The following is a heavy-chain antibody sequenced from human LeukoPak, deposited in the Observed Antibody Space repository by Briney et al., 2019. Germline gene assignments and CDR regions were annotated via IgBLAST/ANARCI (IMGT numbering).Heavy chain of an antibody. CDR3: ARDLGSSSWTALGY. J-gene: IGHJ4*02. Sequence: GGSLRLSCAASGFTFSSYWMSWVRQAPGKGLEWVANIKQDGSEKYYVDSVKGRFTISRDNAKNSLYLQMNSLRAEDTAVYYCARDLGSSSWTALGYWGQGTLVTVSS. CDR1: GFTFSSYW. V-gene: IGHV3-7*01. CDR2: IKQDGSEK. D-gene: IGHD6-13*01.